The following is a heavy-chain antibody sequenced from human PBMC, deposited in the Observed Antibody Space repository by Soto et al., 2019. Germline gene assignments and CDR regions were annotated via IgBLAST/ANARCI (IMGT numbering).Heavy chain of an antibody. D-gene: IGHD3-22*01. J-gene: IGHJ4*02. V-gene: IGHV1-69*01. CDR1: GGTFSSYA. CDR2: IIPIFGTA. CDR3: ARTYYYDSSGYYYSGQKYYFDY. Sequence: QVQLVQSGAEVKKPGSSVKVSCKASGGTFSSYAISWVRQAPGQGLEWMGEIIPIFGTANYAQKFQGSVTITADESTSTAYMELSSLRSEDTAVYYCARTYYYDSSGYYYSGQKYYFDYWGQGTLVTVSS.